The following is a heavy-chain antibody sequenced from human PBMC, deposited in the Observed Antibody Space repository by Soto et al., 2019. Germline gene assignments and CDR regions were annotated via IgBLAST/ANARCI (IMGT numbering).Heavy chain of an antibody. Sequence: ASVKVSCKGSGYSFTSYWIGWVRPMPGKGLELMGIIYPGDSDTRYSPSFQGQVTISADKSISTAYLQWSSLKASDTAMYYCARTAAAGKYYYGMDVWGQGTTVTVSS. J-gene: IGHJ6*02. D-gene: IGHD6-13*01. V-gene: IGHV5-51*01. CDR2: IYPGDSDT. CDR1: GYSFTSYW. CDR3: ARTAAAGKYYYGMDV.